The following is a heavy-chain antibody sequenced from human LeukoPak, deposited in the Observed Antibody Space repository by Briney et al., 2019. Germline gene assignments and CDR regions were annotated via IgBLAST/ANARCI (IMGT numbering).Heavy chain of an antibody. CDR1: GGSFSGYY. CDR3: ARQLRGEAVAGHLQPFDY. CDR2: IYYSGST. Sequence: SETLSLTCAVYGGSFSGYYWNWIRQPPGKGLEWIGYIYYSGSTNYNPSLKSRVTISVDTSKNQFSLKLSSVTAADTAVYFCARQLRGEAVAGHLQPFDYWGQGTLVTVSS. J-gene: IGHJ4*02. D-gene: IGHD6-19*01. V-gene: IGHV4-59*08.